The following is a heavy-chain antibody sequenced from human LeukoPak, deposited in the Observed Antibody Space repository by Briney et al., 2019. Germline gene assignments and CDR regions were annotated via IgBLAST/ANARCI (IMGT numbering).Heavy chain of an antibody. CDR2: ISGSGGST. J-gene: IGHJ4*02. V-gene: IGHV3-23*01. D-gene: IGHD2-15*01. CDR3: ATARDIVVVVAATPVDY. Sequence: TGGSLRLSCAASGFTFSSYAMSWVRQAPGKGLEWVSAISGSGGSTYYADSVKGRFTISRDNSKNTLYLQMNSLRAEDTAVYYCATARDIVVVVAATPVDYWGQGTLVTVSS. CDR1: GFTFSSYA.